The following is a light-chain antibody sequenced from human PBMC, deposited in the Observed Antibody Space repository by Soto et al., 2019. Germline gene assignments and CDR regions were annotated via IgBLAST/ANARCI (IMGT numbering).Light chain of an antibody. J-gene: IGKJ1*01. CDR2: KAS. CDR1: QTISSW. V-gene: IGKV1-5*03. CDR3: QHYNSYSEA. Sequence: DIQMTQSPSTLSGSVGDRVTITCRASQTISSWLAWYQQKPGKAPKLLIYKASTLKSGVPSRFSGSGSGTEFTLNISSLQPDDFETYYCQHYNSYSEAFGHGTKVDIK.